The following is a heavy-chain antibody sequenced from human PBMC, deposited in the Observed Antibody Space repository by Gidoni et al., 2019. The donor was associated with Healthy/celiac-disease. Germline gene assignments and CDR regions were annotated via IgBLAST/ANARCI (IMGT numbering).Heavy chain of an antibody. J-gene: IGHJ4*02. CDR1: GLPFHAYA. V-gene: IGHV3-9*01. CDR3: AKDRGVERWLQFFDY. CDR2: ISCNSGSI. D-gene: IGHD5-12*01. Sequence: EVQLVESGGGWVQPGRSRRLSCAASGLPFHAYAMHWVRQAPGKGLEWVSGISCNSGSIGYADSVKGRFTISRDNAKNSLYLQMNSLRAEDTALYYCAKDRGVERWLQFFDYWGQGTLVTVSS.